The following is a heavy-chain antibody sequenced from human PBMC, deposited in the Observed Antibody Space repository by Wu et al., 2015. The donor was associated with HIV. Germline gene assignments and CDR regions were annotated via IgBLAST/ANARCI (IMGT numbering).Heavy chain of an antibody. J-gene: IGHJ4*02. D-gene: IGHD6-19*01. CDR2: MNPRSGNT. CDR1: GYTFTSYD. Sequence: QVQLVQSGAEVKKPGASVKVSCKASGYTFTSYDINWVRQATGQGLEWMGWMNPRSGNTGYAQKFQGRVTMTRDTSISTANIELSSLRSEDTAVYYCVRQRAYTSGWYIFDYWGQGTLVTVSS. CDR3: VRQRAYTSGWYIFDY. V-gene: IGHV1-8*01.